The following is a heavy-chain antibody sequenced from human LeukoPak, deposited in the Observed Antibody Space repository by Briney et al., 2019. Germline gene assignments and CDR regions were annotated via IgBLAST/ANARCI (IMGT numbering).Heavy chain of an antibody. J-gene: IGHJ6*03. V-gene: IGHV1-69*13. CDR3: ARAPTTVTTSDYYYYYMDV. CDR1: GGTFSSYA. D-gene: IGHD4-11*01. CDR2: IIPIFGTA. Sequence: EASVKVSCKAFGGTFSSYAISWVRQAPGQGLEWMGGIIPIFGTANYAQKFQGRVTITADESTSTAYMELSSLRSEDTAVYCCARAPTTVTTSDYYYYYMDVWGKGTTVTVSS.